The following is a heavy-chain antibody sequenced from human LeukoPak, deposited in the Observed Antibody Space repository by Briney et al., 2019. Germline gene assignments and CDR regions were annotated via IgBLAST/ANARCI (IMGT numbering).Heavy chain of an antibody. D-gene: IGHD3-22*01. CDR3: ARELNYYSSGYYFYY. V-gene: IGHV1-2*02. J-gene: IGHJ4*02. CDR2: INPNSGGT. CDR1: GYTFTVYF. Sequence: ASVKVSCKASGYTFTVYFMHWVRQAPGQGLEWMGWINPNSGGTNYAQKFQGRVTMTRDTSISTAYMELSRLRSDDTAVYYCARELNYYSSGYYFYYWGQGTLVTVSS.